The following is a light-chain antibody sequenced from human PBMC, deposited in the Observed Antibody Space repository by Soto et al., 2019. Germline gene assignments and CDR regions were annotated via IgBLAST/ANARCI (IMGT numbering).Light chain of an antibody. CDR3: QQYGSSPWT. CDR1: QSVSSSW. J-gene: IGKJ1*01. V-gene: IGKV3-20*01. CDR2: GAS. Sequence: EIVLTQSPGTLSLSPGERATLSCRASQSVSSSWLAWYQQKPGQAPRLLIYGASSRATGIPDRFSGSGSGTDFTLTISRLEPEGSAVFYCQQYGSSPWTFGQGTKVDIK.